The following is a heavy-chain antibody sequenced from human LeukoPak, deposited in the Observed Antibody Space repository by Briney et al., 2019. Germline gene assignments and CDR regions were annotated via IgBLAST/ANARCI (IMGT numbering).Heavy chain of an antibody. V-gene: IGHV3-30*01. Sequence: GGSLRLSCAASGFTFSNYAMHWVRQAPGKGLEWVAVISFDATKEYFGKSVKGRFTISRDNSKATLYLQMHRLGIEDTALYFCARFKVGTNTTQKNAFDIWGRGTEVAVSS. J-gene: IGHJ3*02. CDR1: GFTFSNYA. CDR2: ISFDATKE. CDR3: ARFKVGTNTTQKNAFDI. D-gene: IGHD1-1*01.